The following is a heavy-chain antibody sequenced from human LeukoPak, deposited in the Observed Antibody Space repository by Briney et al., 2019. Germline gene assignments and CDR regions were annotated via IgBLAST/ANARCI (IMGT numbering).Heavy chain of an antibody. D-gene: IGHD3-10*01. V-gene: IGHV4-59*13. CDR3: ARVGTMVRGVIIAFDI. CDR2: ISYCGST. CDR1: GCTLRSYC. Sequence: SETLSLTCLVTGCTLRSYCGSWMRQPPGKGLEWIGYISYCGSTNYIPSLKSRVTMSVHTSKHQFSLRLSSVTAADASVYYCARVGTMVRGVIIAFDIWGHVTRVTVSA. J-gene: IGHJ3*02.